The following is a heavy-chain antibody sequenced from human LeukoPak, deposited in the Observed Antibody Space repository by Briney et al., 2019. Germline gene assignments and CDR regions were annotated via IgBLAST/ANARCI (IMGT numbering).Heavy chain of an antibody. CDR3: ARALGYCSGGSCYSPWFDP. CDR2: INPNSGGT. Sequence: ASVKVSCKASGYTFTGYYMHWVRQAPEQGLEWMGWINPNSGGTNYAQKFQGWVTMTRDTSISTAYMELSRPRSDDTAVYYCARALGYCSGGSCYSPWFDPWGQGTLVTVSS. CDR1: GYTFTGYY. V-gene: IGHV1-2*04. D-gene: IGHD2-15*01. J-gene: IGHJ5*02.